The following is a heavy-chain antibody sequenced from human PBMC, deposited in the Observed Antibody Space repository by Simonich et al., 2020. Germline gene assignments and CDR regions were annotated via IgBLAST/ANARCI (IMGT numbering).Heavy chain of an antibody. J-gene: IGHJ4*02. V-gene: IGHV1-18*01. Sequence: QVQLVQSGAEVKKPGASVKVSCKASGYTFTSYGISWVRQAPGQGLEWMGGISAYNGKTNKAQKLKGRVTMTTDTSKSTAYMERRSLRSDDTAVYYCARASRGTWWYYYFDYWGQGTLVTVSS. CDR3: ARASRGTWWYYYFDY. D-gene: IGHD2-15*01. CDR2: ISAYNGKT. CDR1: GYTFTSYG.